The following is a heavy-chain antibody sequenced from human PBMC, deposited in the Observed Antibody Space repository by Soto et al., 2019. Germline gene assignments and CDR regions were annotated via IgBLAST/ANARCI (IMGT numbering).Heavy chain of an antibody. Sequence: GESLKISCKASGHNFGNYWIGWVRQISGKGLEWMGITYPDNSQTLYSPSFQGQLTISVDKSISTVYLQWSSLKASDTATYYCAGRRDFVTLLDPWGQGTLVTVSS. V-gene: IGHV5-51*01. CDR1: GHNFGNYW. CDR2: TYPDNSQT. J-gene: IGHJ5*02. CDR3: AGRRDFVTLLDP.